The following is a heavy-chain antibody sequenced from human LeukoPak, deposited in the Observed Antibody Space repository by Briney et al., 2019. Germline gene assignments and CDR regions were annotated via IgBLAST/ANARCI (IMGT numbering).Heavy chain of an antibody. CDR2: IWYDGNPK. D-gene: IGHD2-15*01. J-gene: IGHJ4*02. CDR3: ARLSRDMSSSFDY. Sequence: GGSLRLSCAASGFTFSSYAMHWVRQAPGKGLEWVAIIWYDGNPKYYADSVKSRFTISRDNSKNTLYLQMNSLRAEDTAVYYCARLSRDMSSSFDYWGQGTLVTVSS. CDR1: GFTFSSYA. V-gene: IGHV3-33*01.